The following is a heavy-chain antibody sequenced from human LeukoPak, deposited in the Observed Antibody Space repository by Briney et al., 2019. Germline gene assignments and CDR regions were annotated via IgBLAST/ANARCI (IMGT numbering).Heavy chain of an antibody. CDR1: GFTFSSYA. D-gene: IGHD2-15*01. CDR2: ISYDGSNK. Sequence: GGSLRLSCAASGFTFSSYAMHWVRQAPGKGLEWVAVISYDGSNKYYADSVKGRFTISRDNSKNTLYLQMNSLRTEDTAVYYCARGGFCSGGSCYSWYHYSYMDVWGKGTTVTVSS. CDR3: ARGGFCSGGSCYSWYHYSYMDV. J-gene: IGHJ6*03. V-gene: IGHV3-30*04.